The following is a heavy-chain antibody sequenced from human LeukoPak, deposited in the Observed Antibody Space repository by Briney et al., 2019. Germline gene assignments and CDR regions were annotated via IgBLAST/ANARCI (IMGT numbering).Heavy chain of an antibody. CDR3: ARSRVPRPSHYYDNSGYYSVDY. J-gene: IGHJ4*02. Sequence: GGSLRLSCAASGFTFSDHYMDWVRQAPGKGLEWVGRTRNKANSYTTEYAASVKGRFTISRDDSKNSLYLQMNSLRAEDTAVYYCARSRVPRPSHYYDNSGYYSVDYWGQGTLVTVSS. V-gene: IGHV3-72*01. D-gene: IGHD3-22*01. CDR1: GFTFSDHY. CDR2: TRNKANSYTT.